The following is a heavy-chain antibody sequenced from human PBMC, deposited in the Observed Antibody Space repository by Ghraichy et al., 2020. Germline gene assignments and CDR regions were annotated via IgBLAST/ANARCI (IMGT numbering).Heavy chain of an antibody. J-gene: IGHJ4*02. Sequence: KTLSLTCAASGFTFSSYAMHWVRQAPGKGLEWVAVISYDGSNKYYADSVKGRFTISRDNSKNTLYLQMNSLRAEDTAVYYCARDHCSSTSCYDADILDDYWGQGTLVTVSS. D-gene: IGHD2-2*01. V-gene: IGHV3-30*04. CDR3: ARDHCSSTSCYDADILDDY. CDR1: GFTFSSYA. CDR2: ISYDGSNK.